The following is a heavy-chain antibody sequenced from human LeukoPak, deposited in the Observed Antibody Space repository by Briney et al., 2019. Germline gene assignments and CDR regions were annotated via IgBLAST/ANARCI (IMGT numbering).Heavy chain of an antibody. Sequence: SETLSLTCTVSGASISSYYWSWIRQPPGKGLEWIGYIDYSGSTNYTPSLKSRVTISVDTSKNQFPLKLSSVTAADTALYYCAREAWVSGDSKYRYYGIDVWGQGTTVTVSS. CDR1: GASISSYY. CDR2: IDYSGST. D-gene: IGHD4-17*01. V-gene: IGHV4-59*01. CDR3: AREAWVSGDSKYRYYGIDV. J-gene: IGHJ6*02.